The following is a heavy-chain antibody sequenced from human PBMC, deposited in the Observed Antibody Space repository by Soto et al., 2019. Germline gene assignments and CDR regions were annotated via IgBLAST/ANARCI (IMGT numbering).Heavy chain of an antibody. J-gene: IGHJ6*02. CDR3: ARAGEMPYYYYGLDV. CDR2: ISGYNGHT. D-gene: IGHD3-16*01. Sequence: QVQLVQSGAEVRKPGASVKVSCKASGYTFTTYGISWVRQAPGQGLEWMGWISGYNGHTKYAQKFQGRVTMTTDTSTSTVYMDLRSLRSDDTAVYYCARAGEMPYYYYGLDVWGQGTTVTVSS. CDR1: GYTFTTYG. V-gene: IGHV1-18*01.